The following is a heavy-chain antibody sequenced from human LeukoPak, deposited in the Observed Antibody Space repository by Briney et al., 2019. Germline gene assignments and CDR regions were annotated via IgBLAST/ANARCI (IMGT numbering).Heavy chain of an antibody. D-gene: IGHD1-26*01. Sequence: WXRQXPXQGLEWMGWINPNSGGTNYAQKFQGRVTMTRDTSISTAYMELSRLRSDDTAVYYCARGATRPDYWGQGTLVTVSS. J-gene: IGHJ4*02. CDR3: ARGATRPDY. V-gene: IGHV1-2*02. CDR2: INPNSGGT.